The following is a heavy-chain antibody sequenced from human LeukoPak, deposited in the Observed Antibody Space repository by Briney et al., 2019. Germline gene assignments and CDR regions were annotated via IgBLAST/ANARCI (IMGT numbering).Heavy chain of an antibody. V-gene: IGHV4-4*07. CDR1: GGSISSYY. Sequence: SETLSLTCTVSGGSISSYYWSWIRQPAGKGLEWIGRIYTSGSANYNPSLKSRVTMSVDTSKNQFSLKLSSVTAADTAVYYCARVGSRENWFDPWGQGTLVTVSS. CDR3: ARVGSRENWFDP. D-gene: IGHD2-15*01. CDR2: IYTSGSA. J-gene: IGHJ5*02.